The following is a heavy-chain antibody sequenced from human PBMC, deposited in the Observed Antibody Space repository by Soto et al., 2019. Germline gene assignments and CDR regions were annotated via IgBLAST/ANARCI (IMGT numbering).Heavy chain of an antibody. CDR2: IYYSGST. J-gene: IGHJ6*02. CDR1: GGSISSGDYY. D-gene: IGHD3-10*01. Sequence: SETLSLTCTVSGGSISSGDYYWSWIRQPPGKGLEWIGYIYYSGSTYYNPSLKSRVAVSVDTSKNQFSLKLSSVTAADTAVYYCARDGYYGSGSDRSYYYGMDVWGQGTTVTVSS. CDR3: ARDGYYGSGSDRSYYYGMDV. V-gene: IGHV4-30-4*01.